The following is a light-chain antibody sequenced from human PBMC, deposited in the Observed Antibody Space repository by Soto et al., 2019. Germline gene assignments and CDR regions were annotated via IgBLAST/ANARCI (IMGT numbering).Light chain of an antibody. V-gene: IGLV2-23*01. CDR1: NSDVGSYNF. Sequence: QSVLTQCASVSGSPGQSITISCVGTNSDVGSYNFVSWLQQHAGKAPKLMIYEGNKRPSGVSNRFSGSKSGNTASLTISGLQTEDEADYYCCSYAGSGTYVFGTGTKVTVL. CDR2: EGN. CDR3: CSYAGSGTYV. J-gene: IGLJ1*01.